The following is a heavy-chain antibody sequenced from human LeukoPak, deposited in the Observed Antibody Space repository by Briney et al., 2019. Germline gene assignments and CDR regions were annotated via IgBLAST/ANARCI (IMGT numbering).Heavy chain of an antibody. CDR3: ARDESSSFDY. D-gene: IGHD6-13*01. J-gene: IGHJ4*02. CDR1: GFTFSNAW. Sequence: GGSLRLSCAASGFTFSNAWMSWVRQAPGKGLEWVAVIWYDGSNKYYADSVKGRFTISRDNSKNTLYLQMNSLRAEDTAVYYCARDESSSFDYWGQGTLVTVSS. CDR2: IWYDGSNK. V-gene: IGHV3-33*08.